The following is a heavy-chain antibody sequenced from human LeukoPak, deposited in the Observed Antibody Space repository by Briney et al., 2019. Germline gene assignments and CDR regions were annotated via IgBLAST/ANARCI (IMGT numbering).Heavy chain of an antibody. V-gene: IGHV1-18*01. J-gene: IGHJ3*02. CDR1: GYTSTSYG. CDR2: ISAYNGNT. D-gene: IGHD6-13*01. Sequence: ASVKVSCKASGYTSTSYGISWVRQAPGQGLEWMGWISAYNGNTNYAQKFQGRVTMTRDTSISTAYMELSRLRSDDTAVYYCARVAWSSHDAFDIWGQGTMVTVSS. CDR3: ARVAWSSHDAFDI.